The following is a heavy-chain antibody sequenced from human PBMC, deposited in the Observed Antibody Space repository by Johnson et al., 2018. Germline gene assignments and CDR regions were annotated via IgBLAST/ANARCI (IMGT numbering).Heavy chain of an antibody. CDR1: GFTFDDYA. CDR3: AKGEKATRPAEYFQH. V-gene: IGHV3-9*01. CDR2: ISWNSGSI. Sequence: EVQLVESGGGLVQPGRSLRLSCAASGFTFDDYAMHWVRQAPGKGLEWVSGISWNSGSIGYADSVKGRFTISRDNAKNSLYLQMNSLRAEDTALYYVAKGEKATRPAEYFQHWGQGTLVTVSS. J-gene: IGHJ1*01.